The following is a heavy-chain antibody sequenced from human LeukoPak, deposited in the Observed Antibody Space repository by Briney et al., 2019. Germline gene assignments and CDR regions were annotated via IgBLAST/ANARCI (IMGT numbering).Heavy chain of an antibody. CDR2: ISSISSYI. D-gene: IGHD2-21*02. CDR3: ARDPHRSGGDFPFDY. V-gene: IGHV3-21*01. CDR1: GFTFSSYS. J-gene: IGHJ4*02. Sequence: GGSLRLSCAASGFTFSSYSMNWVRQAPGKGLEWVSSISSISSYIYYADSVKGRFTISRDNAKNSLYLQMNSLRAEDTAVYYCARDPHRSGGDFPFDYWGQGTLVTVSS.